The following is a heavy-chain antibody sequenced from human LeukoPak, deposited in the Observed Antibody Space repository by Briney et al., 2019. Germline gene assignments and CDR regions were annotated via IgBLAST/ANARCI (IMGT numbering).Heavy chain of an antibody. V-gene: IGHV5-51*01. J-gene: IGHJ6*03. CDR3: ARQNGGYSSSWPPYSYYMDV. CDR2: VYPGDSDT. CDR1: GYSFTSYW. Sequence: GESLKISCKGSGYSFTSYWIGWVRQMPGKGLEWMGIVYPGDSDTRYSPSFQGQVTISADKSISTAYLQWSSLKASDTAMYYCARQNGGYSSSWPPYSYYMDVWGKGTTVTVSS. D-gene: IGHD6-13*01.